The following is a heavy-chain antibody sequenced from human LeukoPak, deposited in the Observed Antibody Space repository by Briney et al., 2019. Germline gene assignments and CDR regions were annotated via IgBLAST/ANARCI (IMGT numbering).Heavy chain of an antibody. D-gene: IGHD5-18*01. CDR1: GFTFSSYA. J-gene: IGHJ4*02. CDR3: AKGEGSYGLFDY. V-gene: IGHV3-23*01. CDR2: ISGSGGST. Sequence: GGSLRLSCAASGFTFSSYAMSWVRQAPGRGLEWVSAISGSGGSTYYADSVKGRFTISRDNSKNTLYLQMNSLRAEDTAVYYCAKGEGSYGLFDYWGQGTLVTVSS.